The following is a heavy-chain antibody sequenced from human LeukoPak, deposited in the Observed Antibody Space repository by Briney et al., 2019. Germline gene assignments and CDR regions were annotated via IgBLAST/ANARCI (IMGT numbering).Heavy chain of an antibody. CDR3: ARQGSSPNWFDP. Sequence: XWVRXXXXKGXXWIGSMFYSGSTHFNPSLESRITMSLDTSKNQFSLRLSLMTAADTGVYYCARQGSSPNWFDPWGQGTLVTVSS. V-gene: IGHV4-39*01. J-gene: IGHJ5*02. D-gene: IGHD1-26*01. CDR2: MFYSGST.